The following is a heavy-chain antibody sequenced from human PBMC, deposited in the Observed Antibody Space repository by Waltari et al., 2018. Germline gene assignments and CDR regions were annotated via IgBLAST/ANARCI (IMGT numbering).Heavy chain of an antibody. CDR3: ARALWRVGTRGDFFDI. J-gene: IGHJ3*02. CDR1: GDSLGTTY. V-gene: IGHV4-59*01. D-gene: IGHD1-7*01. Sequence: QVQLRESGPGLVKSSETLSLTCSVSGDSLGTTYGSWIRQSPGTGLEWIGDVQSSGSTDYNPSFRGRVTMSADASKNQFSLTLKSLTAADTATYFCARALWRVGTRGDFFDIWGRGTTVTVS. CDR2: VQSSGST.